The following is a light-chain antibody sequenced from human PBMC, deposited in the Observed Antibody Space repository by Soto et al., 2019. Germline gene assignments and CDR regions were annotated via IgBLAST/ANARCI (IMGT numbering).Light chain of an antibody. CDR1: QSVLYSSDTKNY. CDR3: QQYYSTLT. Sequence: DIVMTQSPDSLAVSLGERATINCKSSQSVLYSSDTKNYLAWYQQKPGQHPKLLIYWASTRDSGVPDRFSGSGSGADFTLTISSLQAEDVAVYYCQQYYSTLTFGGGTKVEIK. CDR2: WAS. J-gene: IGKJ4*01. V-gene: IGKV4-1*01.